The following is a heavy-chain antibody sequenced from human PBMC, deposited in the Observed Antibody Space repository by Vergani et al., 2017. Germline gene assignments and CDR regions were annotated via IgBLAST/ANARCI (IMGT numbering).Heavy chain of an antibody. D-gene: IGHD3-16*01. J-gene: IGHJ5*02. CDR3: TRGGVDFRPPFDP. Sequence: QVQLVESGGGLVKPGGSLRLSCAASGFTFSDYYMSWVRQAPGLGVEWISYISGSGSITHYAESVKGRFSISRDNAKNTLYLQMNSLRAEDTALYYCTRGGVDFRPPFDPWGQGTLVTDSP. CDR2: ISGSGSIT. CDR1: GFTFSDYY. V-gene: IGHV3-11*04.